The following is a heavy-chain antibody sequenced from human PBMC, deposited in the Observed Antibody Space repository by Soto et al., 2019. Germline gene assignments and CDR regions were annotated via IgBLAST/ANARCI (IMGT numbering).Heavy chain of an antibody. CDR3: ARYCNNGVCYGAFDI. CDR2: IDWDDDK. V-gene: IGHV2-70*01. D-gene: IGHD2-8*01. J-gene: IGHJ3*02. Sequence: SGPTLVNPTQTLTLTCTFSGFSLSTSGMCVSWIRQPPGKALEWLALIDWDDDKYYSTSLKTRLTISKDTSKNQVVLTMTNMDPVDTATYYCARYCNNGVCYGAFDIWGQGTMVTVSS. CDR1: GFSLSTSGMC.